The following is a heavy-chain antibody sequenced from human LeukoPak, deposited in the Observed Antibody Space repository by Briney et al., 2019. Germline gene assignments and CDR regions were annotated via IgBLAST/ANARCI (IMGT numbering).Heavy chain of an antibody. CDR2: INHSGST. Sequence: ASETLSLTCAVYGGSFSGYYWSWIRQPPGKGLEWIGEINHSGSTNYNPSLKNRVTISVDTSKNQFSLKLSSVTAADTAVYYCARGLVAVMEPYYYGMDVWGQGTTVTVSS. CDR3: ARGLVAVMEPYYYGMDV. CDR1: GGSFSGYY. D-gene: IGHD2-21*01. V-gene: IGHV4-34*01. J-gene: IGHJ6*02.